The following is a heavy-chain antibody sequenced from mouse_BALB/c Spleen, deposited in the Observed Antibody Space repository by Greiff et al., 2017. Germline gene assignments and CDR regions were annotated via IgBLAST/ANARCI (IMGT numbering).Heavy chain of an antibody. J-gene: IGHJ2*01. CDR2: INPYNGAT. Sequence: EVQLQQSGPELVKPGASVKISCKASGYSFTGYYMHWVKQSHVKSLEWIGRINPYNGATSYNQNFKDKASLTVDKSSSTAYMELHSLTSEDSAVYYCARWGLYYFDYWGQGTTLTVSS. CDR3: ARWGLYYFDY. V-gene: IGHV1-31*01. CDR1: GYSFTGYY.